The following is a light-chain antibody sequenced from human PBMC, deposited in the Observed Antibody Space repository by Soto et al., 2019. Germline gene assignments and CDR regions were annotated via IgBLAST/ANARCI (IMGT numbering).Light chain of an antibody. Sequence: DIQMTQSPSTLSASVGDRVTITFRASQSISSWLAWYQQKPGKAPKLLIYDASSLESGVPSRFSGSGSRTEFTLTISSLQPDDFATYYCQQYNSYSYTFGQGTKVDIK. CDR1: QSISSW. J-gene: IGKJ2*01. CDR3: QQYNSYSYT. CDR2: DAS. V-gene: IGKV1-5*01.